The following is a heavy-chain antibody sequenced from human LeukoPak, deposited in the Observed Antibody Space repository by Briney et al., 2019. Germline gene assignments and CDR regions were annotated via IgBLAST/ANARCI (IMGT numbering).Heavy chain of an antibody. V-gene: IGHV4-39*06. CDR3: AGAVTGTRMVDS. D-gene: IGHD6-19*01. Sequence: SETLSLTCTVSGGSISSSSYYWGWIRPPPGKGLEWLGSIYYSGSTYYYPSLKSRVTASVDTSKNQFPLKLSCVAAADTAVYYCAGAVTGTRMVDSWGQGTLVTVSS. CDR1: GGSISSSSYY. J-gene: IGHJ4*02. CDR2: IYYSGST.